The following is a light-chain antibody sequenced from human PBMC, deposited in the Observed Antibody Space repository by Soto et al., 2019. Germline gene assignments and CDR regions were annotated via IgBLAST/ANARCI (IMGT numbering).Light chain of an antibody. V-gene: IGLV2-14*01. J-gene: IGLJ2*01. CDR3: SSYTSSSTPVV. Sequence: QSALTQPASVSGSPGQSITISCTGTSSDVGGYNYVSWYQQHPGKAPKLMIYDVSNRPSWVSNRFSGSKPGNTASLTISGLQAEDEADYYCSSYTSSSTPVVFGGGTQLTVL. CDR1: SSDVGGYNY. CDR2: DVS.